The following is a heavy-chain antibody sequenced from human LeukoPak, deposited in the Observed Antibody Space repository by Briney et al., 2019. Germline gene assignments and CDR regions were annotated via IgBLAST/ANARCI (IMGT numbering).Heavy chain of an antibody. Sequence: SETLSLTCTVSGCSISSGYYWGWIRQPPGKGLEWIGNIYHSGRTYYNPSLKSRVTISVDTSKNQFSLKLSSVTAADTAVFYCARPLSYYYDSSGDDAFDIWGQGTMVTVSS. V-gene: IGHV4-38-2*02. CDR3: ARPLSYYYDSSGDDAFDI. CDR2: IYHSGRT. CDR1: GCSISSGYY. D-gene: IGHD3-22*01. J-gene: IGHJ3*02.